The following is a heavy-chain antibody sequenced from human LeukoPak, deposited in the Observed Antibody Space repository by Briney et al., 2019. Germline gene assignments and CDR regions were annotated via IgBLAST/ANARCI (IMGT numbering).Heavy chain of an antibody. CDR2: ISSSSSTI. J-gene: IGHJ3*02. V-gene: IGHV3-48*01. D-gene: IGHD1-26*01. CDR3: ARVLVGAPLDAFDI. CDR1: GFTFSSYS. Sequence: GGSLRLSCAASGFTFSSYSMNWVRQAPGKGLEWVSYISSSSSTIYYADSVKGRFTISRDNAKNSLYLQMNSLRAEDTAVYYCARVLVGAPLDAFDIWGQGTMVAVSS.